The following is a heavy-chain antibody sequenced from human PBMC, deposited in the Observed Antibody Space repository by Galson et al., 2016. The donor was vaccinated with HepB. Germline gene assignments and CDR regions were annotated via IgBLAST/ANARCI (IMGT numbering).Heavy chain of an antibody. Sequence: SLRLSCAASGFTFSSYWMHWVRQGPGKGLVWVSRINSDGSSTSYADSVKGRFTISRDNAKNTLFLQMNSLRAEDTAVFYCARDRDPPLTRNYDFGSGYFGRGGWFDPWGQGTLVTVSS. J-gene: IGHJ5*02. D-gene: IGHD3-3*01. V-gene: IGHV3-74*01. CDR3: ARDRDPPLTRNYDFGSGYFGRGGWFDP. CDR1: GFTFSSYW. CDR2: INSDGSST.